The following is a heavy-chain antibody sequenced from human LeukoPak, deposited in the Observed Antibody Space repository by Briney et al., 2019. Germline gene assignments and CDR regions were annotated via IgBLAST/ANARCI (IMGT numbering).Heavy chain of an antibody. CDR3: TTGRHTSFDY. CDR2: FAPEDGET. V-gene: IGHV1-24*01. J-gene: IGHJ4*02. CDR1: GYTLTELS. Sequence: ASVKVSCKVSGYTLTELSIHRARQVPGKGLEWMGGFAPEDGETVYPQKFQGRVTMTEDTSTDTAYMELSSLRSDDTAVYYCTTGRHTSFDYWGQGTLVTVSS.